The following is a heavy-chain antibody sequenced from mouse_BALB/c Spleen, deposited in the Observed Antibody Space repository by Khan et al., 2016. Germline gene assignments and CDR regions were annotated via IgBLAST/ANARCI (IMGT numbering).Heavy chain of an antibody. J-gene: IGHJ3*01. CDR2: ISYSGST. V-gene: IGHV3-2*02. CDR3: SRSNHCDKSPAWFVY. Sequence: EVQLQESGPGLVKPSQSLSLTCTVTGYSITSDYAWHWIRQFPGNKLEWMGYISYSGSTSYNPSLKSRIYITRDTSKNQIFLQLNSVTTEDTATYYCSRSNHCDKSPAWFVYWGQGTLVTVSA. D-gene: IGHD1-2*01. CDR1: GYSITSDYA.